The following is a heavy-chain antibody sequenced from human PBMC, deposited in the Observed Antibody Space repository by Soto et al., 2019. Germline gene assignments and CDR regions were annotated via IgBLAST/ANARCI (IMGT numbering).Heavy chain of an antibody. CDR3: STDAGCTVVVDWFGP. Sequence: PGGSLRLSCAASGFTFSNAWMSWVRQAPGKGLEWVGRIKSKTDGGTTDYAAPVKGRFTISRDDSKNTLYQQMNSLKTYDPAVDYCSTDAGCTVVVDWFGPLDQGTLVAVSS. V-gene: IGHV3-15*01. CDR1: GFTFSNAW. J-gene: IGHJ5*01. CDR2: IKSKTDGGTT. D-gene: IGHD2-15*01.